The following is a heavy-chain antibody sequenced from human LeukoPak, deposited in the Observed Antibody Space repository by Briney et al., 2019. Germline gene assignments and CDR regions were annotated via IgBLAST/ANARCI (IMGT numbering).Heavy chain of an antibody. CDR2: INHSGST. V-gene: IGHV4-34*01. CDR3: ARDKDLRFEY. CDR1: GGSFSGYY. J-gene: IGHJ4*02. Sequence: PSETLSLTCAVYGGSFSGYYWSWIRQPPGKGLEWIGEINHSGSTNYNPSLKSRVTISVDTSKNQFSLKLSSVTAADTAVYYCARDKDLRFEYWGQGTLVTVSS.